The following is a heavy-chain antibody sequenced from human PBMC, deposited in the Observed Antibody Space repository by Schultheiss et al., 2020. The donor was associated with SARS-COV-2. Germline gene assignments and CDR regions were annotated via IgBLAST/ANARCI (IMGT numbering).Heavy chain of an antibody. CDR2: VSANNGNT. CDR1: GYTFTNYG. J-gene: IGHJ6*02. Sequence: ASVKVSCKASGYTFTNYGITWVRQAPGQGLEVIGWVSANNGNTNYAQKLQGRVTMTTDTSTSTAYMELRSLRSDDTAVYYCARVTVTRIRYYYGMDVWGQGTTVTVSS. D-gene: IGHD1-14*01. V-gene: IGHV1-18*04. CDR3: ARVTVTRIRYYYGMDV.